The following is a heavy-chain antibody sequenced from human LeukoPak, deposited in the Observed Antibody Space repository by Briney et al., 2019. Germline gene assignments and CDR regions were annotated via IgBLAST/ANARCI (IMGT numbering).Heavy chain of an antibody. CDR1: GGSISSYY. V-gene: IGHV4-4*07. Sequence: PSETLSLTCTVSGGSISSYYWSWIRQPAGKGLEWIGRIYTSGGTNYNPSLKNRVTISVDKSKNQFSLKLSSVTAADTAVYYCARSLTGYYYYMDVWGKGTTVTVSS. CDR2: IYTSGGT. CDR3: ARSLTGYYYYMDV. J-gene: IGHJ6*03.